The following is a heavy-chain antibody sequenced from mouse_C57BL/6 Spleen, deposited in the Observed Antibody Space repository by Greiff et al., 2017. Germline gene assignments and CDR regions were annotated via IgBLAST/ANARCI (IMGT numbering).Heavy chain of an antibody. CDR2: IYPGSGNT. V-gene: IGHV1-66*01. CDR3: ARGGYDGFAY. Sequence: QVQLQQSGPELVKPGASVKISCKASGYSFTSYYIHWVKQRPGQGLEWIGRIYPGSGNTKYNEKFKGKATLTADTSSSTAYMQLSSLTSEDSAVYYCARGGYDGFAYWGQGTLVTVSA. J-gene: IGHJ3*01. CDR1: GYSFTSYY. D-gene: IGHD2-2*01.